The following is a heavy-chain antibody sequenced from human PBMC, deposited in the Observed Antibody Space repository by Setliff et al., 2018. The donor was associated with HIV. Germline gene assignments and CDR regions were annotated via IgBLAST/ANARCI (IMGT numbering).Heavy chain of an antibody. V-gene: IGHV1-18*01. D-gene: IGHD3-10*01. CDR3: ARTSTMARGVIMDYYYYMDV. J-gene: IGHJ6*03. CDR2: ISAYNGII. CDR1: GYTFTNYG. Sequence: GASVKVSCKAPGYTFTNYGITWVRQAPGQGLEWMGWISAYNGIINYAQNLQGRVTMTTDTSTRTAYMELMSLRSDDTAVYYCARTSTMARGVIMDYYYYMDVWGKGSTVTVSS.